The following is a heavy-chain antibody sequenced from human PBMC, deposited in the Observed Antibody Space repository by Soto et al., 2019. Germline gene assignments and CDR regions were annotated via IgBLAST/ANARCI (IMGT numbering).Heavy chain of an antibody. CDR3: ARTDDYDSRGYYYMPDGAD. J-gene: IGHJ4*01. D-gene: IGHD3-22*01. Sequence: SETLSLTCTASGGSISSYYWSWIRLPPGKGMEWIGYIYYSGSTNYNPSLKSRVTISVDTSKNQLSLKLRSVTATDTAVYYCARTDDYDSRGYYYMPDGADWGNGTMV. V-gene: IGHV4-59*01. CDR1: GGSISSYY. CDR2: IYYSGST.